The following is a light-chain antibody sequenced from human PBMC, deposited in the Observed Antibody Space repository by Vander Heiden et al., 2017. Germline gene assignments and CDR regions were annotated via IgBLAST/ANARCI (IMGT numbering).Light chain of an antibody. J-gene: IGKJ1*01. CDR1: QNIGSW. CDR3: QQYRDYPLT. V-gene: IGKV1-5*01. Sequence: DIQMTQSPSTLSASIGDRVTITCRASQNIGSWLAWYQRQPGKAPKLLIYDASSLKTGVPSGFSGSGSGTEFTLTISSLQPEDFAAYYCQQYRDYPLTFGQGTKVRIK. CDR2: DAS.